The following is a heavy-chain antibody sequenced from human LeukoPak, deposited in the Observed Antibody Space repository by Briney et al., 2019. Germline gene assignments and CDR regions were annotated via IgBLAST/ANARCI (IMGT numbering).Heavy chain of an antibody. J-gene: IGHJ5*02. CDR3: ARRRWYSSGDNWFDP. Sequence: SETLSLTCTVSGGSISSYYWSWIRQPPGKGLEWIGYIYYSGSTNYNPSLKSRVTISVDTSKNQFSLKLSSVTAADTAVYYCARRRWYSSGDNWFDPWGQGALVTVSS. CDR2: IYYSGST. CDR1: GGSISSYY. D-gene: IGHD6-19*01. V-gene: IGHV4-59*08.